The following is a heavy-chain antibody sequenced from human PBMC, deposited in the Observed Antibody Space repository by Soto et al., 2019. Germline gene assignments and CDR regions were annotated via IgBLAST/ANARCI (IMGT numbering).Heavy chain of an antibody. Sequence: QVQLVQSGAEVKKPGASVKVSCKASGYTFTSYYMHWVRQAPGQGLEWMGIINPSGGSTSYAQKFQGRVTMTRDTSTSTGYMELSSLRSEDTAVYYCARARVAATPAYYFDYWGQGTLVTVSS. J-gene: IGHJ4*02. V-gene: IGHV1-46*01. CDR1: GYTFTSYY. D-gene: IGHD2-15*01. CDR2: INPSGGST. CDR3: ARARVAATPAYYFDY.